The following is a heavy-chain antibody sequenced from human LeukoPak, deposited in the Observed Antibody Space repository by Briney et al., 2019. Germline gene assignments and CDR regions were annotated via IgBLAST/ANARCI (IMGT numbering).Heavy chain of an antibody. V-gene: IGHV5-51*01. CDR3: AREMYSGSSLYYFDY. Sequence: GESLKISCKGSGYSFTSYWIGWVRQMAGKGLEWMGIIYPGDSDTRYSPSFQGQVTISADKSISTAYLQWSSLKASDTAMYYCAREMYSGSSLYYFDYWGQGTLVTVSS. CDR2: IYPGDSDT. J-gene: IGHJ4*02. CDR1: GYSFTSYW. D-gene: IGHD1-26*01.